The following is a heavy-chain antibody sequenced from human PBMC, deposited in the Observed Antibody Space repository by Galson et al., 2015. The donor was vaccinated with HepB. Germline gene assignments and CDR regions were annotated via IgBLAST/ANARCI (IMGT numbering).Heavy chain of an antibody. CDR3: ARVAAAGSVYYYYGMDV. D-gene: IGHD6-13*01. Sequence: SVKVSCKASGGTFSSYAISWVRQAPGQGLEWMGGIIPIFGTANYAQKFQGRVTITADKSTSTAYMELSSLRSEDTAVYYCARVAAAGSVYYYYGMDVWGQGTTVTVSS. CDR1: GGTFSSYA. J-gene: IGHJ6*02. V-gene: IGHV1-69*06. CDR2: IIPIFGTA.